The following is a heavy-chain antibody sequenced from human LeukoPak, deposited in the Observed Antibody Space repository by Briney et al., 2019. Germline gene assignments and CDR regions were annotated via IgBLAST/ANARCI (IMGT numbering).Heavy chain of an antibody. Sequence: GGSLRLSCVGSGLIFRDYWMNWVRQVPGKGLEGVANINEDGSVQDYVDSVRGRFSISRDNARNSFYLQINNLRVEDTAVYYCATRESSMARSHWGQGTLVTVSS. CDR1: GLIFRDYW. CDR2: INEDGSVQ. D-gene: IGHD3-10*01. J-gene: IGHJ4*02. V-gene: IGHV3-7*01. CDR3: ATRESSMARSH.